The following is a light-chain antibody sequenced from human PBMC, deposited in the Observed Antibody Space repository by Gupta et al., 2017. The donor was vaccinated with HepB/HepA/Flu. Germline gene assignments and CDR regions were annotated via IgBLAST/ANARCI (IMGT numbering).Light chain of an antibody. V-gene: IGLV3-21*03. CDR3: QVWDGSSDHYV. CDR1: NIGSKS. J-gene: IGLJ1*01. CDR2: DDR. Sequence: SSELTKPNSVSGAPGKTATVTCGGNNIGSKSVHWYQQKAGQAPVLVVYDDRDRPSGIPERFSGSNSGNTATLTISRVEAGDEADYYCQVWDGSSDHYVFGTGTKVTVL.